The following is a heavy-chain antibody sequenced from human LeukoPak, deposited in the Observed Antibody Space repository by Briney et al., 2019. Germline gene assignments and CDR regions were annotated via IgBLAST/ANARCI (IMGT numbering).Heavy chain of an antibody. D-gene: IGHD2-8*01. CDR2: ISGSGGST. CDR3: AKGCCPIDY. V-gene: IGHV3-23*01. J-gene: IGHJ4*02. Sequence: GGSLSLPCAASGFTFSTYARSWVPQAPGKGLEWVSAISGSGGSTYYADSVKGRFTISRDNSKNTLYLQMNSLRAEDTAVYFCAKGCCPIDYWGQGTLVTVSS. CDR1: GFTFSTYA.